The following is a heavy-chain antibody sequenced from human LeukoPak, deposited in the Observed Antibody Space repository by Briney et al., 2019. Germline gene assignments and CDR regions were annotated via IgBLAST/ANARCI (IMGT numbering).Heavy chain of an antibody. Sequence: SETLSLTCTVSGGSISSYYWSWIRQPPGKGLEWIGYIYYSGSTNYNPTLKSRVTISVDTSKNQFSLKLSSVTAADTAVYYCARSTVVTFDYWGQGTLVTVSS. CDR3: ARSTVVTFDY. CDR2: IYYSGST. V-gene: IGHV4-59*08. CDR1: GGSISSYY. J-gene: IGHJ4*02. D-gene: IGHD4-23*01.